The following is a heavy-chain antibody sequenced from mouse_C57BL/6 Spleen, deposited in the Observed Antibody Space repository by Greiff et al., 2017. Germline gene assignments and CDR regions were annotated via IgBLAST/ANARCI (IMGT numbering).Heavy chain of an antibody. V-gene: IGHV5-12*01. D-gene: IGHD1-1*02. CDR1: GFTFSDYY. CDR2: ISNGGGST. CDR3: ARGTNYGYFDY. J-gene: IGHJ2*01. Sequence: EVMLVESGGGLVQPGGSLKLSCAASGFTFSDYYMYWVRQTPEKRLEWVAYISNGGGSTYYPDTVKGRFTISRDNAKNTLYLQMSRLKSEDTAMYYCARGTNYGYFDYWGQGTTLTVSS.